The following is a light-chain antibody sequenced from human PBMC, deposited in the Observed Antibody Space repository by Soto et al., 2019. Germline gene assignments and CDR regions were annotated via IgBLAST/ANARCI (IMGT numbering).Light chain of an antibody. V-gene: IGKV3-11*01. CDR2: DAS. CDR3: QQRSNWPLT. J-gene: IGKJ4*01. CDR1: QSISTY. Sequence: EIVLTQSPATLSLSPGERATLSCRASQSISTYLAWYQQKPGQAPRLLIYDASNRATGIPARFSGSGSGTDFTLTISSLESEDFVVYYCQQRSNWPLTFGGGTKVEIK.